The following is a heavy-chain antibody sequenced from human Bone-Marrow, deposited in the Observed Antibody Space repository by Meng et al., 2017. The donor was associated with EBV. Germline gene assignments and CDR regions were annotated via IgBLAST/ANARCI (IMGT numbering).Heavy chain of an antibody. Sequence: QVQLQESGPGLVKPSETLSLTCTVSGASVSGGSYYWSWIRQPPGKGLEWIGYIYYSGSTNYNPSLKSRVTISVDTSKNQFSLKLSSVTAADTAVYYCARDRSTMVRGVRTKWFDPWGQGHLGTVYS. CDR3: ARDRSTMVRGVRTKWFDP. V-gene: IGHV4-61*01. D-gene: IGHD3-10*01. J-gene: IGHJ5*02. CDR1: GASVSGGSYY. CDR2: IYYSGST.